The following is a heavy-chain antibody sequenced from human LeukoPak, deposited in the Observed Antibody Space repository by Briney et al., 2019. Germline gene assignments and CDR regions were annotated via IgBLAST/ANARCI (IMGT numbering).Heavy chain of an antibody. CDR3: ARSGSTLISWFDP. D-gene: IGHD2-2*01. V-gene: IGHV1-8*01. CDR2: MNPNSGNT. J-gene: IGHJ5*02. Sequence: ASVKVSCKASGYTFTSYDINWVRQATGQGLGWMGWMNPNSGNTGYAQKFQGRVTMTRNTSISTAYMELSSLRSEDTAVYYCARSGSTLISWFDPWGQGTLVTVSS. CDR1: GYTFTSYD.